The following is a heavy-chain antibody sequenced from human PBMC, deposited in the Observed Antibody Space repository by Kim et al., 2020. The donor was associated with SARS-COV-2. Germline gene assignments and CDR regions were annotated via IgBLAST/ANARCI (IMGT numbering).Heavy chain of an antibody. CDR2: IYYSGST. Sequence: SETLSLTCTVSGGSISSGGYYWSWIRQHPGKGLEWIGYIYYSGSTYYNPSLKSRVTISVDTSKNQFSLKLSSVTAADTAVYYCARDQTGEHYYYGMDVWGQGTTVTVSS. J-gene: IGHJ6*02. V-gene: IGHV4-31*03. CDR1: GGSISSGGYY. D-gene: IGHD7-27*01. CDR3: ARDQTGEHYYYGMDV.